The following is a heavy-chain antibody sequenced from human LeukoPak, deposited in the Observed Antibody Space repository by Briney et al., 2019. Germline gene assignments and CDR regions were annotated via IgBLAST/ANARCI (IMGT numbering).Heavy chain of an antibody. V-gene: IGHV3-73*01. D-gene: IGHD4-17*01. CDR1: GFTLSGSP. J-gene: IGHJ4*02. Sequence: PGGSLRLSSVASGFTLSGSPGHWVRQASGERLEWVGRIRSKANNNATAYGASVKGRFTVSRDDSKNTAYLQMNSLKTEDTAVYYCTTYGDYYYWGQGTRVTVSS. CDR3: TTYGDYYY. CDR2: IRSKANNNAT.